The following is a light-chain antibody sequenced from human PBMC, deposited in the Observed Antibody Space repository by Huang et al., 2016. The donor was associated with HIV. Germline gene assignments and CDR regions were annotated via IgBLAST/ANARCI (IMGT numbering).Light chain of an antibody. CDR3: QQYSTFPWT. V-gene: IGKV1-5*03. CDR1: QNITSW. CDR2: EAS. Sequence: DIQMTQFPSTLSASVGDRVTITCRASQNITSWLAWYQQKPGRAPNLLIYEASGLESGVPSRFSGSGSGTEFSLTITSLQPDDFATYHCQQYSTFPWTFGQGTKVDIK. J-gene: IGKJ1*01.